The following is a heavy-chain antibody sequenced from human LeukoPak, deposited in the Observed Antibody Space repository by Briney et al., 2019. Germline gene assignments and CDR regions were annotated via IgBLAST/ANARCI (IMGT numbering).Heavy chain of an antibody. V-gene: IGHV3-11*04. Sequence: GGSLRLSCEASGFTLSNYYMSCIRQAPGGGLGWGSYISSSVSIINYADSVKGRFTISKHNAKNSLYMQMNSLRAEDTPVYYCARGTHYYNTSGYWDDGGDAFDIWGQGTLVTVSS. CDR1: GFTLSNYY. D-gene: IGHD3-22*01. J-gene: IGHJ3*02. CDR3: ARGTHYYNTSGYWDDGGDAFDI. CDR2: ISSSVSII.